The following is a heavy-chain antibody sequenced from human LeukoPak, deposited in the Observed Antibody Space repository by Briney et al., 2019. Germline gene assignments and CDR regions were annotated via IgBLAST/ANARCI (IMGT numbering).Heavy chain of an antibody. V-gene: IGHV3-13*01. Sequence: GGSLRLSCAASGFIFTKYDMHWVRHVTGRGLEWVSGIDRDGVTYYSDSVKGRFTISRDNAKNSLYLQMNSLRAEDTAVYHCARALYQLRYFDPTTPDYWGQGTLVTVSS. CDR2: IDRDGVT. CDR3: ARALYQLRYFDPTTPDY. J-gene: IGHJ4*02. D-gene: IGHD3-9*01. CDR1: GFIFTKYD.